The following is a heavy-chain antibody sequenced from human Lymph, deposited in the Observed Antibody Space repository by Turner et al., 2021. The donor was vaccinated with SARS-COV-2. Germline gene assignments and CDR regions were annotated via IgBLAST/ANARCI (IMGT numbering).Heavy chain of an antibody. CDR3: ARDVERYNDFWSGYSGGYGLDV. Sequence: QVQLVQSGAEVKKPGASVKVSCKASGYTFPGHYMHWVRQAPGQGLEWMGWINPNSGGTNYAQKFQGRVTMTRDTSISTAYMELSRLRSDDTAVYYCARDVERYNDFWSGYSGGYGLDVWGQGTTVTVSS. J-gene: IGHJ6*02. CDR2: INPNSGGT. D-gene: IGHD3-3*01. V-gene: IGHV1-2*02. CDR1: GYTFPGHY.